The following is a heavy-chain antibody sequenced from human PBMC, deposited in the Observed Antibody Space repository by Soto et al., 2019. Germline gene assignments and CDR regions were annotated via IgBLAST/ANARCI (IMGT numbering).Heavy chain of an antibody. Sequence: QVQLVESGGGVVQPGRSLTLSCAASGFTFSSYAMHWVRQAPGKGLEWVAAIWYDGNNKYYADSVKGRFTISRDNSENMVYLQMTSPRVEDTAVYYCARRAVGSWYWIDPWGQGTLVTVSS. V-gene: IGHV3-33*01. D-gene: IGHD1-26*01. J-gene: IGHJ5*02. CDR3: ARRAVGSWYWIDP. CDR2: IWYDGNNK. CDR1: GFTFSSYA.